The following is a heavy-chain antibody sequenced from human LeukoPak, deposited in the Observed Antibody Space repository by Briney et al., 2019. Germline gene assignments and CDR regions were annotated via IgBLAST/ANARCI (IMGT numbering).Heavy chain of an antibody. CDR2: IYPGDSDT. V-gene: IGHV5-51*01. Sequence: GGSLEISGKGSGYNFTNFWIGGVRQMPGKGLEGMGIIYPGDSDTRYSPSFQGQVTISADKSISTAYLQWSSLKASDTAMYYCARSSVEIAAQIDYWGQGTLVTVSS. CDR3: ARSSVEIAAQIDY. D-gene: IGHD2-15*01. J-gene: IGHJ4*02. CDR1: GYNFTNFW.